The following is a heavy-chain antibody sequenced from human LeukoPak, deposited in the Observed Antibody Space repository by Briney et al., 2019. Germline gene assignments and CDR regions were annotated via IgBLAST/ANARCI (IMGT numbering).Heavy chain of an antibody. CDR3: ARLVYDFWSGYYPDYYYYGMDV. D-gene: IGHD3-3*01. V-gene: IGHV4-59*01. Sequence: SETLSLTCTVSGGSISSYYWSWIRQPPGKGLEWLGYIYYSGSTNYNPSLKSRVTISVDTSKNQFSLKLSSVTAADTAVYYCARLVYDFWSGYYPDYYYYGMDVWGQGTTVTVSS. CDR1: GGSISSYY. J-gene: IGHJ6*02. CDR2: IYYSGST.